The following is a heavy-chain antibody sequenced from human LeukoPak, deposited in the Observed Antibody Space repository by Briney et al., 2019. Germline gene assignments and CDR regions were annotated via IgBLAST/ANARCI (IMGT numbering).Heavy chain of an antibody. J-gene: IGHJ4*02. CDR3: ARTRYYYNSRSYGAPYYFDY. V-gene: IGHV4-59*08. CDR2: IHYSGST. D-gene: IGHD3-10*01. Sequence: KPSETLSLTCTVSGGSISSYYWSWIRQPPGKGLEWIGYIHYSGSTNNNPSLKSRVTISVDTSKNQFSLKLSSVTAADTAVYYCARTRYYYNSRSYGAPYYFDYWGQGTLVTVSS. CDR1: GGSISSYY.